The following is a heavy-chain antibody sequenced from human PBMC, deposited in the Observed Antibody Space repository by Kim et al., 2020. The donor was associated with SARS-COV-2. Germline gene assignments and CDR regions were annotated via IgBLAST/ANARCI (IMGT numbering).Heavy chain of an antibody. CDR2: ST. V-gene: IGHV3-23*01. Sequence: STKEADSVKGRFTISRDNAKNTLYLQMKSLRAEDTSVYYCAKRWSAADYWGQGTLVTVSS. J-gene: IGHJ4*02. CDR3: AKRWSAADY. D-gene: IGHD6-13*01.